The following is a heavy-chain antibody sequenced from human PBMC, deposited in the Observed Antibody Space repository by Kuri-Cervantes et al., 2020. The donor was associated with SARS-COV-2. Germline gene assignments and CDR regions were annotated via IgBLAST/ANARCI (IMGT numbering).Heavy chain of an antibody. J-gene: IGHJ4*02. CDR3: GRNSEVAGAAAVDF. Sequence: GGSLRLSCAASGFTFSDCYMSWIRQAPGKGLEWVSYISSSGSTIYYADSMKGRFTISRDNTKNSLYLHMNSLRAEDTALYYCGRNSEVAGAAAVDFWGQGTLVTVSS. CDR2: ISSSGSTI. CDR1: GFTFSDCY. V-gene: IGHV3-11*01. D-gene: IGHD6-19*01.